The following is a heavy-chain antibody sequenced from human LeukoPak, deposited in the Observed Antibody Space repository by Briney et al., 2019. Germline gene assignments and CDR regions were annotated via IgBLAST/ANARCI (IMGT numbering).Heavy chain of an antibody. J-gene: IGHJ6*03. V-gene: IGHV1-69*13. CDR2: IIPIFGTT. Sequence: GASVKVSCKASGGTFSSYAISWVRQAPGQGLEWMGGIIPIFGTTNYAQKSQGRVTITADESTSTACMELSSLRSEDTAVYYCARSHYSSYWDNGPHYYYYYMDVWGKGTTVTVSS. D-gene: IGHD6-6*01. CDR3: ARSHYSSYWDNGPHYYYYYMDV. CDR1: GGTFSSYA.